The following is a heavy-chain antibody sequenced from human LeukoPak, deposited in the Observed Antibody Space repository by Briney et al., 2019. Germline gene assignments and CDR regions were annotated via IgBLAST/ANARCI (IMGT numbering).Heavy chain of an antibody. J-gene: IGHJ4*02. CDR2: IYHSGNT. Sequence: SGTLSLTCAVSGGSITSSNWWSWVRQPPGKGLEWIGEIYHSGNTNYNPSLKSRVTISVDRSKNQFSLKLSSVTAADTAVYYCARYCSSTSCYYFDYWGQGTLVTVSS. D-gene: IGHD2-2*01. V-gene: IGHV4-4*02. CDR3: ARYCSSTSCYYFDY. CDR1: GGSITSSNW.